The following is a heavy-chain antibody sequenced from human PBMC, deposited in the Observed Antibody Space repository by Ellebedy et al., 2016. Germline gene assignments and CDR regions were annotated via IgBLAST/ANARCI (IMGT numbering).Heavy chain of an antibody. V-gene: IGHV3-20*04. CDR1: GFTFDDYG. J-gene: IGHJ4*02. D-gene: IGHD3-10*01. CDR2: INWNGGST. Sequence: GGSLRLSCAASGFTFDDYGMSWVRQVPRKGLEWVSGINWNGGSTGYADSVQGRFTISRENAKNSLYLQMNILRDEDTALYYCARAVSMIRGVIKGGDYWGQGTLVTVSS. CDR3: ARAVSMIRGVIKGGDY.